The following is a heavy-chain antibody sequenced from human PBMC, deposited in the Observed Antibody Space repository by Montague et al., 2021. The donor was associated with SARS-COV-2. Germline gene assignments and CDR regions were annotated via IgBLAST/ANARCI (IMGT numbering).Heavy chain of an antibody. CDR3: ARHCVVRGVSAGWFDP. V-gene: IGHV4-39*01. D-gene: IGHD3-10*01. CDR2: IYYSGSI. Sequence: SETLSLTCTVSGGSISSSSYYWGWIRQPPGKGLEWIGSIYYSGSIYYNPPLKSRVTISVDTSKNQFSLKLSSVTAADTAVYYCARHCVVRGVSAGWFDPWGQGTLVTVSS. CDR1: GGSISSSSYY. J-gene: IGHJ5*02.